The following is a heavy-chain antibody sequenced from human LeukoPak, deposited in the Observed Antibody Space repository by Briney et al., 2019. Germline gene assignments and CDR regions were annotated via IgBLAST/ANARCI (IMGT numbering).Heavy chain of an antibody. Sequence: GGSLRLSCAASGFTFSSFEMNWVRQAPGKGLEWVSYISSSGSSIYYADSVKGRFTISRDNAKNSLYLQMNSLRAEDTAVYYCARDGGRTYYDSRYYYMDVWGKGTTVTVSS. D-gene: IGHD3-22*01. J-gene: IGHJ6*03. CDR3: ARDGGRTYYDSRYYYMDV. V-gene: IGHV3-48*03. CDR2: ISSSGSSI. CDR1: GFTFSSFE.